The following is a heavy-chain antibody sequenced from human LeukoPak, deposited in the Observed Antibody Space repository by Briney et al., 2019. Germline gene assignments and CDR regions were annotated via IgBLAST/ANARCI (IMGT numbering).Heavy chain of an antibody. CDR2: IIPIFGTA. CDR1: GCTFSSYA. D-gene: IGHD4/OR15-4a*01. J-gene: IGHJ5*02. V-gene: IGHV1-69*05. Sequence: SSVKVSCQASGCTFSSYAISWLRQAPGQGLEWMGGIIPIFGTANYAQKFQGRVTITTDESTSTAYMELSSLRSEDTAVYYCARGGAHTDLFDPWGQGTLVTVSS. CDR3: ARGGAHTDLFDP.